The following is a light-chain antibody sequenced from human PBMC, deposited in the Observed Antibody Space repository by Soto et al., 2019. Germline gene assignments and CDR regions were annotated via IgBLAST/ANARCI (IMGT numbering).Light chain of an antibody. CDR1: SSDVGGYNY. CDR2: EVS. J-gene: IGLJ1*01. Sequence: QSALTQPASVSGSPGQSITISFTGTSSDVGGYNYVSWYQQHPGKAPKLMIYEVSNRPSGVSNRFSGSKSGNTASLTISGLQAEDEADYYCSSYTINSTLYVFVTGTKVTVL. CDR3: SSYTINSTLYV. V-gene: IGLV2-14*01.